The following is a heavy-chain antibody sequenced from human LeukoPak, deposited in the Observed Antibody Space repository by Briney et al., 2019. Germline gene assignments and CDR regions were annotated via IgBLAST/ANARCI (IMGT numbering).Heavy chain of an antibody. J-gene: IGHJ1*01. CDR3: ARGIYDSSDFEYFQH. Sequence: ASVKVSCTASGYTFTGYYMHWVRQAPGQGLEWMGWINPNSGGTNYAQKFQGRVTMTRDTSISTAYMVLSRLRSDDTAVYYCARGIYDSSDFEYFQHWGQGTLVTVSS. CDR2: INPNSGGT. V-gene: IGHV1-2*02. CDR1: GYTFTGYY. D-gene: IGHD3-22*01.